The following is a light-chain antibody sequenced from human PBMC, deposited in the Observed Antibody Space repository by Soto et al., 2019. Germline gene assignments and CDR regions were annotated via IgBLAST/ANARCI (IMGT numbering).Light chain of an antibody. CDR2: EVV. CDR3: SSYAGSNNFDV. J-gene: IGLJ1*01. V-gene: IGLV2-8*01. Sequence: QSVLTQPPSASGSPGQSVTISCTGTKNDIGVYDFVSWYQHHPGKAPQLIIYEVVQRPSGVPDRFSGSKSGNTASLTVSGLQAEDEADYYCSSYAGSNNFDVFGTGTKVTVL. CDR1: KNDIGVYDF.